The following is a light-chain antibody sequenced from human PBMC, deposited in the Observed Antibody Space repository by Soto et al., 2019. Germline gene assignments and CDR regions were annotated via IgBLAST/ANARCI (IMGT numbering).Light chain of an antibody. Sequence: SALTQPASVSGSLGQSITISCTGTSSDVGGYNYVSWYQQHPGKAPKLMIYEVSNRPSGVSNRFSGSKSGNTASLTISGLQAEDEADYYCSSYTSSSTRVFGGGTKLTVL. CDR3: SSYTSSSTRV. CDR1: SSDVGGYNY. V-gene: IGLV2-14*01. J-gene: IGLJ3*02. CDR2: EVS.